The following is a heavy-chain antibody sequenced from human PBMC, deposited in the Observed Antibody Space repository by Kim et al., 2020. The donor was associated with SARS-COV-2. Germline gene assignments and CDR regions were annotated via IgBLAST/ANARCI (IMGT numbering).Heavy chain of an antibody. J-gene: IGHJ3*02. Sequence: ASVKVSCKASGYTFTSYGISWVRQAPGQGLEWMGWISAYNGNTNYAQKLQGRVTMTTDTSTSTAYMELRSLRSDDTAVYYCARAPINRITIFGGGAFDIWGQGTMVTVSS. CDR2: ISAYNGNT. CDR1: GYTFTSYG. CDR3: ARAPINRITIFGGGAFDI. D-gene: IGHD3-3*01. V-gene: IGHV1-18*01.